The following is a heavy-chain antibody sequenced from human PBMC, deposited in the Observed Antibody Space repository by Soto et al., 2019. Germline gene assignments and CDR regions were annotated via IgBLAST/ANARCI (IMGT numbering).Heavy chain of an antibody. J-gene: IGHJ3*02. CDR3: TRYDSSGYHNPFDI. D-gene: IGHD3-22*01. V-gene: IGHV3-15*01. CDR2: IKSKTDAGTT. Sequence: EVQLVESGGGLVKPGGSLRLSCAASGFPFSNAWMSWVRQAPGKGLEWVGRIKSKTDAGTTDYAAPVKGRFTISRDDSKNTLYLQMNSLKTEDTAVYYCTRYDSSGYHNPFDIWGQGTMVTVSS. CDR1: GFPFSNAW.